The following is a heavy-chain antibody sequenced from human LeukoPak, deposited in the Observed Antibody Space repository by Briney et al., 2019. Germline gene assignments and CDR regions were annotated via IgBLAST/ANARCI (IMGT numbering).Heavy chain of an antibody. CDR3: ARDSYYDSSGYGYYFDY. Sequence: GGSLRLSCAASGFTFSSYEMNWVRQAPGKGLEWVSYISSSGSSIYYADSVKGRFTISRDNSKNTLYLQMNSLRAEDTAVYYCARDSYYDSSGYGYYFDYWGQGTLVTVSS. D-gene: IGHD3-22*01. CDR2: ISSSGSSI. V-gene: IGHV3-48*03. CDR1: GFTFSSYE. J-gene: IGHJ4*02.